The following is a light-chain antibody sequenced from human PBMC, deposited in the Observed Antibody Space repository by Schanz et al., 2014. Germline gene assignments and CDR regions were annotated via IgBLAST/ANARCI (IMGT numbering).Light chain of an antibody. CDR3: QKYNSAPPAWT. CDR1: QSISSW. Sequence: DIQMTQSPSSLSASVGDRVTITCRASQSISSWLAWYQQRPGKAPKLLIHHASTLESGVPSRFSGSGSGTDFTLTISSLQPEDVATYYCQKYNSAPPAWTFGQGTKVEIK. J-gene: IGKJ1*01. CDR2: HAS. V-gene: IGKV1-5*01.